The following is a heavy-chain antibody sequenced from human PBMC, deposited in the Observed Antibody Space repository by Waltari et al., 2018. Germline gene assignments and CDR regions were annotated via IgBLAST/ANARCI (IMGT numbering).Heavy chain of an antibody. CDR2: ISSSSSYI. Sequence: EVQLVESGGGWVTPGGSLRLSCAASGFTFMSSSMTWVRQAPGKGLEWVSSISSSSSYIYYADSVKGRFTISRDNAKNSLYLQMNSLRAEDTAVYYCARDERYYFDYWGQGTLVTVSS. CDR3: ARDERYYFDY. CDR1: GFTFMSSS. J-gene: IGHJ4*02. V-gene: IGHV3-21*03.